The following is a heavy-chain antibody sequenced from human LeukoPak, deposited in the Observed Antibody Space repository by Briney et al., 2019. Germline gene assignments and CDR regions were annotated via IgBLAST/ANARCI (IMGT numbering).Heavy chain of an antibody. J-gene: IGHJ4*02. CDR3: AKDGVRYRTNGVCYSRGYYFDY. Sequence: GGSLRLSCVASGFTFSSYGMSWVRQAPGKGLEWVSTISGSTYYADSVKGRFTISRDNSKNTLYLQMNSLRAEDTAVYYCAKDGVRYRTNGVCYSRGYYFDYWGQGTLVTVSS. CDR2: ISGST. V-gene: IGHV3-23*01. D-gene: IGHD2-8*01. CDR1: GFTFSSYG.